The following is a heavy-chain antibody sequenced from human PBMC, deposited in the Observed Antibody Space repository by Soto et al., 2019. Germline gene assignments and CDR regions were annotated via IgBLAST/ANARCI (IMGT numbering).Heavy chain of an antibody. D-gene: IGHD3-3*01. CDR3: AIGTTITYYDFWSGYLTNYYYYGMDV. Sequence: QVQLVQSGAEVKKPGASVKVSCKASGYTFTSYDINWVRQATGQGLEWMGWMNPNSGNTGYAQKFQGRVTRTRNTSISTAYMELSSLRSEDTAVYYCAIGTTITYYDFWSGYLTNYYYYGMDVWGQGTTVTVSS. V-gene: IGHV1-8*01. CDR2: MNPNSGNT. J-gene: IGHJ6*02. CDR1: GYTFTSYD.